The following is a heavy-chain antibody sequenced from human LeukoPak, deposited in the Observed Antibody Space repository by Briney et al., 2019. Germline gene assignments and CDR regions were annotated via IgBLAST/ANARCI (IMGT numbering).Heavy chain of an antibody. D-gene: IGHD6-6*01. V-gene: IGHV4-39*01. Sequence: ASQTLSLTCTVSGGSISSSSYYWGWIRQPPGKGLEWIGSIYYSGSTYYNPSLKSRVTISVDTSKNQFSLKLSSVTAADTAVYYCARLERLGPPKGYWGQGTLVTVSS. J-gene: IGHJ4*02. CDR1: GGSISSSSYY. CDR2: IYYSGST. CDR3: ARLERLGPPKGY.